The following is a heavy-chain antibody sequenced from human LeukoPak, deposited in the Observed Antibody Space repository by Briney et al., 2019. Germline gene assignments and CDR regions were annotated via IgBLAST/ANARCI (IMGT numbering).Heavy chain of an antibody. V-gene: IGHV5-51*01. Sequence: GESPKISRKGSGYSCTSYWIGWVRQMPGKGLEWMAIIYPGDSDTRYSPSFQGQVTISADKSISTAYLQWSSLKASDTAMYYCARQGQQLIWGQGTMVTVSS. CDR2: IYPGDSDT. CDR1: GYSCTSYW. D-gene: IGHD6-13*01. CDR3: ARQGQQLI. J-gene: IGHJ3*02.